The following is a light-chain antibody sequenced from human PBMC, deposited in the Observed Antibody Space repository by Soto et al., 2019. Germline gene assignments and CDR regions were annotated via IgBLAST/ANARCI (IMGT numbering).Light chain of an antibody. CDR2: WAS. V-gene: IGKV4-1*01. J-gene: IGKJ1*01. Sequence: DIVLTQSPDSLAVSLGERATINCKSSQSVLISSSNKNYLAWYQQKPGQPPKLLILWASTRESGVPDRFSGSGSGTDFTLTISSLQAEDVAVYFCQQYSATPPTFGQGTKVEIK. CDR3: QQYSATPPT. CDR1: QSVLISSSNKNY.